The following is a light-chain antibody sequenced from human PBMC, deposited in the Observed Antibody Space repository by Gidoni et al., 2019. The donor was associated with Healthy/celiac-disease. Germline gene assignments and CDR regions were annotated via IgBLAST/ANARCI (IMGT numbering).Light chain of an antibody. Sequence: DIVMTQSPDSLAVSLGERATINCKSSQSVLSSSNNKNYLAWYQQKPGQPPKLLIYCASTRESGVPDRFSGSGSGTDFTLTISSLQAEDVAVYYCQQYYSTPPTFGQGTKLEIK. CDR3: QQYYSTPPT. J-gene: IGKJ2*01. CDR2: CAS. V-gene: IGKV4-1*01. CDR1: QSVLSSSNNKNY.